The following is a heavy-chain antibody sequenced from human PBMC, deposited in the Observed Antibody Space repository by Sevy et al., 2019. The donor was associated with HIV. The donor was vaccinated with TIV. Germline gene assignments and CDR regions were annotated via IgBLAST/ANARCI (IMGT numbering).Heavy chain of an antibody. Sequence: GGSLRLSCAASGFTFSSYWMHWVRQAPGKGLVWVSGVNSDGSSTNYADSVKGRFTMSRDSAKNTPYLQMNSLRAEDTAVYFCVAANTWQDYWGQGTLVTVSS. CDR3: VAANTWQDY. CDR1: GFTFSSYW. D-gene: IGHD2-15*01. CDR2: VNSDGSST. J-gene: IGHJ4*02. V-gene: IGHV3-74*01.